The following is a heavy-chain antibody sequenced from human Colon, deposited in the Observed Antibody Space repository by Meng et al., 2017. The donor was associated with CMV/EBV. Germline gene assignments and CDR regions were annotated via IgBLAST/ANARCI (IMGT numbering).Heavy chain of an antibody. CDR1: GFTFSSYW. D-gene: IGHD3-3*01. CDR3: ARLLIDDFWSGFDY. CDR2: IKQDGSEK. Sequence: GGSLRLSCAASGFTFSSYWMSWVRQAPGKGLEWVANIKQDGSEKYYVDSVKGRFTISRDNAKNSLYLQMNSLRAEDTAVYYCARLLIDDFWSGFDYWGQGTLVTVSS. V-gene: IGHV3-7*01. J-gene: IGHJ4*02.